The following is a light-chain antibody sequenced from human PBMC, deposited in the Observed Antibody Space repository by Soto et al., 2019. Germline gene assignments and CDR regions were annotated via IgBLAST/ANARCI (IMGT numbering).Light chain of an antibody. CDR3: QQYSSYSPLT. CDR1: QSISSW. Sequence: DIQVTQSPSPLSSSVGDIVTITCRASQSISSWLAWYQQKPGKAPKLLIYDAYSLESGTPSRFSGRRSGTEFTLTIASVQPEDFATYYCQQYSSYSPLTFGGGTKVDIK. V-gene: IGKV1-5*01. CDR2: DAY. J-gene: IGKJ4*01.